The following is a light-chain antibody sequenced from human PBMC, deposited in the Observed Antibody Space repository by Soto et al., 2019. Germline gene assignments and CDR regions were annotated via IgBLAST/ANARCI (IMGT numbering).Light chain of an antibody. CDR2: DAS. Sequence: DIQMTQSPSTLSAYVGDRVTITCRASQSISSWLAWYQQKPGKAPKLLIYDASTLESGVRSRFSGSGSGTEFTLTISSLQPDDFATYYCQQYSSYLYTFGQGTKLEIK. V-gene: IGKV1-5*01. CDR1: QSISSW. J-gene: IGKJ2*01. CDR3: QQYSSYLYT.